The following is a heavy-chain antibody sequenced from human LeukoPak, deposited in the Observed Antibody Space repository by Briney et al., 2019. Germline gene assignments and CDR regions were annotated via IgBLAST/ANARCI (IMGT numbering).Heavy chain of an antibody. CDR2: VSAHSGNT. CDR3: ARVSCGYNCHYAMDV. Sequence: GASVKVSCKASGYTFASYGISWLRQAPGQGLEWVGWVSAHSGNTKYAGRVQGRASMTADTSTSTAYMELRSLRYDDTALYYSARVSCGYNCHYAMDVWGQGTTVTVSS. D-gene: IGHD5-18*01. J-gene: IGHJ6*02. V-gene: IGHV1-18*01. CDR1: GYTFASYG.